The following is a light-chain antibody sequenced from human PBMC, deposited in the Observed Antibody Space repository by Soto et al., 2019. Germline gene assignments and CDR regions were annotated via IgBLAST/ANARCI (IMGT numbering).Light chain of an antibody. CDR2: LTS. V-gene: IGKV3-11*01. CDR3: HQRQSWPRT. CDR1: QYINTR. Sequence: EIVLTQSPATLSSFPGDRVTLSCRASQYINTRLAWYQHRPGQAPRLLIYLTSIRAAGIPARFSASGSGTDFTLTISDVQPEDFALYYCHQRQSWPRTFGQGTKVDIK. J-gene: IGKJ1*01.